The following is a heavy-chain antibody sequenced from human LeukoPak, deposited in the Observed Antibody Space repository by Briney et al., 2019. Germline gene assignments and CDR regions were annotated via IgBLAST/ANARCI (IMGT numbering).Heavy chain of an antibody. Sequence: PGGSLRLSCAASGFTFSSYWMSWVRQAPGKGLEWVANIKEDGREKYYVDSVKGRVTISRDNAKNSLYLQMNSLRAEDTAVYYCARVGSGVAADDYWGQGTLVTVSS. J-gene: IGHJ4*02. CDR1: GFTFSSYW. CDR3: ARVGSGVAADDY. V-gene: IGHV3-7*05. D-gene: IGHD2-2*01. CDR2: IKEDGREK.